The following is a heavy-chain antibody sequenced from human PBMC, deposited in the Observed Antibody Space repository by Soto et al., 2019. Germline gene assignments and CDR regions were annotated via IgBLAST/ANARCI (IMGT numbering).Heavy chain of an antibody. J-gene: IGHJ4*02. V-gene: IGHV4-34*01. Sequence: QVQLQQWGAGLLKPSETLSLTCAVYGGSFSGYYWSWIRQPPGKGLEWIGEINHSGSTNYNPSLKCRVTISVDTSKNQFSLKLSSVTAADTAVYYCASLISKSSGWPTDYWGQGTLVTVSS. CDR3: ASLISKSSGWPTDY. CDR2: INHSGST. CDR1: GGSFSGYY. D-gene: IGHD6-19*01.